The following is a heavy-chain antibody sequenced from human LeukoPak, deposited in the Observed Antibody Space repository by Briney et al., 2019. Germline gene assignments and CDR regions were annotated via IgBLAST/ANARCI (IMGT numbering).Heavy chain of an antibody. CDR2: MNPNSGNT. CDR1: GYTFTRYD. Sequence: ASAKVSCKASGYTFTRYDINWVRQATGQGLEWMGWMNPNSGNTGYAQKFQGRVTMTRNTSISTAYMELSSLRSEDTAVYYCARHLGTVTYDYWGQGTLVTVSS. J-gene: IGHJ4*02. CDR3: ARHLGTVTYDY. V-gene: IGHV1-8*01. D-gene: IGHD3-16*01.